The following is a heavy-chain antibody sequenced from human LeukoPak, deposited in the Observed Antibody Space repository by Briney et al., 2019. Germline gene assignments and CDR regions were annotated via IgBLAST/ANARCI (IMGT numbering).Heavy chain of an antibody. CDR1: GYTFTDYG. J-gene: IGHJ1*01. Sequence: ASVKVSCKASGYTFTDYGMHWVRQAPGQRLEWMAWINAGNGNAKYSQKFHGRVTITRDTSASTAYMELSSLRSEDTAVYYCARVPLHDRNDYYYPQWGQGTVVTVSS. V-gene: IGHV1-3*01. CDR3: ARVPLHDRNDYYYPQ. CDR2: INAGNGNA. D-gene: IGHD3-22*01.